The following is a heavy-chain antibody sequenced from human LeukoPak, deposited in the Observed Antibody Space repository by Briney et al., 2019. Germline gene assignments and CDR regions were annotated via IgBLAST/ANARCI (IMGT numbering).Heavy chain of an antibody. Sequence: RASVKVSCKASGYTFTSYGISWVRQAPGQGLEWMGWISAYNGNTNYAQKLQGRVTMTTDTSTSTAYMGLRSLRSDDTAVYYCARDPKTSDYYYGMDVWGQGTTATVSS. CDR1: GYTFTSYG. V-gene: IGHV1-18*01. CDR2: ISAYNGNT. J-gene: IGHJ6*02. CDR3: ARDPKTSDYYYGMDV.